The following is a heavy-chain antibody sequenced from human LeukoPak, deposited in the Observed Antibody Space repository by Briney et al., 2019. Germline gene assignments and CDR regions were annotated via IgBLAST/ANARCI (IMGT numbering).Heavy chain of an antibody. Sequence: SVKVSRKASGGTFSSYAISWVRQAPGQGLEWMGGIIPIFGTANYAQKFQGRVTITADESTSTAYMELSSLRSEDTAVYYCARDGPAAAGTGAFDIWGQGTMVTVSS. D-gene: IGHD6-13*01. J-gene: IGHJ3*02. CDR2: IIPIFGTA. CDR3: ARDGPAAAGTGAFDI. CDR1: GGTFSSYA. V-gene: IGHV1-69*13.